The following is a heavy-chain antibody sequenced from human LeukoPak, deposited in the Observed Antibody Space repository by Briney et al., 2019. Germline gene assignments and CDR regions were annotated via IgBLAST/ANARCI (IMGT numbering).Heavy chain of an antibody. CDR3: AREVPELNNAFDI. CDR2: IIPIFGTA. D-gene: IGHD1-26*01. CDR1: GGTFSSYA. J-gene: IGHJ3*02. Sequence: ASVKVSCKASGGTFSSYAISWVRQAPGQALEWMGRIIPIFGTANYAQKFQGRVTITTDESTSTAYMELSSLRSEDTAVYYCAREVPELNNAFDIWGQGTMVTVSS. V-gene: IGHV1-69*05.